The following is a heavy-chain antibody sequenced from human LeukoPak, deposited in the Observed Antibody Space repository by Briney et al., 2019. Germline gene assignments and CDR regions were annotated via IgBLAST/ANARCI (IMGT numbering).Heavy chain of an antibody. D-gene: IGHD6-13*01. V-gene: IGHV1-2*02. CDR3: ARAYSSSWYRDAFDI. J-gene: IGHJ3*02. Sequence: GASVKVSYKASGYTFTGYYMHWVRQAPGQGLEWMGWINPNSGGTNYAQKFQGRVTMTRDTSISTAYMELSRLRSDDTAVYYCARAYSSSWYRDAFDIWGQGTMVTVSS. CDR2: INPNSGGT. CDR1: GYTFTGYY.